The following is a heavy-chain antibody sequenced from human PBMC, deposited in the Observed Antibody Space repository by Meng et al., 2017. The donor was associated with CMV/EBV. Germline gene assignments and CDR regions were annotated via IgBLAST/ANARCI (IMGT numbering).Heavy chain of an antibody. CDR2: INHSGST. J-gene: IGHJ5*02. V-gene: IGHV4-34*01. CDR1: GGSFSGYY. D-gene: IGHD2-2*01. CDR3: ARRPLYIVVVPAARNWFDP. Sequence: SETLTLTCAVYGGSFSGYYWSWIRQPPGKGLEWIGEINHSGSTNYNPSLKSRVTISVDTFKNQFSLKLSSVTAADTAVYYCARRPLYIVVVPAARNWFDPWGQGTLVTVSS.